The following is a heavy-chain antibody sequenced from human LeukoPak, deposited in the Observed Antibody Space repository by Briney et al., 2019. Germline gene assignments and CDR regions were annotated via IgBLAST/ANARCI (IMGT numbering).Heavy chain of an antibody. V-gene: IGHV3-74*01. J-gene: IGHJ3*02. CDR1: EFTFSNYW. CDR2: INSDGSST. Sequence: PGGFLRLSCVASEFTFSNYWMHWVRQAPGKGLVWVSRINSDGSSTSYADSVKGRFTISRDNAKNTLYLQMNSLRVEDTAVYYCARGFTIFGVVNDGFDIWGQGTTVTVSS. CDR3: ARGFTIFGVVNDGFDI. D-gene: IGHD3-3*01.